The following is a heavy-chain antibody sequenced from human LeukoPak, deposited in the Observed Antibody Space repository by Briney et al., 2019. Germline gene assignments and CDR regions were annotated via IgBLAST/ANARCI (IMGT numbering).Heavy chain of an antibody. J-gene: IGHJ3*02. Sequence: SETLSLTCTVSGGSISSYYWSWIRQPAGKGLEWIGRIYTSGSTNYNPPLKSRVTMSVDTSKNQFSLKLSSVTAADTAVYYCAGGDDSSGYNPHDAFDIWGQGTMVTVSS. V-gene: IGHV4-4*07. CDR3: AGGDDSSGYNPHDAFDI. CDR2: IYTSGST. CDR1: GGSISSYY. D-gene: IGHD3-22*01.